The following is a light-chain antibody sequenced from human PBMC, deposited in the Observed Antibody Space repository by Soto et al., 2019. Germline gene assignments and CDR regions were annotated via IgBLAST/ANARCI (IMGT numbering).Light chain of an antibody. Sequence: QSALTQPASVSGSPGQSITISCTGTSSDVGGYNYVSWCQQHPGKAPKLMIYDVRNRPSGVSNRFSGSKSGNTASLTISGLQAEDEADYYCSSYTSSSTLVVFGTGTKLTVL. CDR1: SSDVGGYNY. CDR2: DVR. V-gene: IGLV2-14*01. CDR3: SSYTSSSTLVV. J-gene: IGLJ1*01.